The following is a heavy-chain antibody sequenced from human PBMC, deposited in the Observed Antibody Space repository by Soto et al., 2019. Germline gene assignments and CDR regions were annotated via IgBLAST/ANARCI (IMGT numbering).Heavy chain of an antibody. V-gene: IGHV3-21*01. Sequence: VQLVESGGGLVKPGGSLRLSCAASGFTFSSYSMNWVRQAPGKGLEWVSSISSSSSYIYYADSVKGRFTISRDNAKNSLYLQMNSLRAEDTAVYYCARDFTYYYYSGMDVWGQGTTVTVSS. CDR3: ARDFTYYYYSGMDV. J-gene: IGHJ6*02. CDR2: ISSSSSYI. CDR1: GFTFSSYS. D-gene: IGHD3-16*01.